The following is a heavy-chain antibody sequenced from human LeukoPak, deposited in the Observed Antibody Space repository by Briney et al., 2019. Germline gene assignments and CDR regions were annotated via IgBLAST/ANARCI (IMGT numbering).Heavy chain of an antibody. CDR3: ARGVHSYYFDY. CDR2: TYYRSKWYN. V-gene: IGHV6-1*01. Sequence: SQTLSLTCAISEDSVSSDSAAWSWIRQSPSRGLEWLGRTYYRSKWYNDYAISVKSRITINPDTSKNQFFLRLNSVTPEDTAVYYCARGVHSYYFDYWGQGTLVTVSS. J-gene: IGHJ4*02. D-gene: IGHD2-15*01. CDR1: EDSVSSDSAA.